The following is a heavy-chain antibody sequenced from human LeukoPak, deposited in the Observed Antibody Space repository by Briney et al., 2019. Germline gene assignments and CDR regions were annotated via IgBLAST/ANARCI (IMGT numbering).Heavy chain of an antibody. Sequence: PSETLSLTCTVSGGSISSYYWSWIRQPPGKGLEWIGYIYYSGSTNYNPSLKSRVTISVDTSKTQFSLKLSSVTAADTAVYYCARQVGYSSSWYPFDYWGQGTLVTVSS. CDR1: GGSISSYY. D-gene: IGHD6-13*01. CDR3: ARQVGYSSSWYPFDY. V-gene: IGHV4-59*08. J-gene: IGHJ4*02. CDR2: IYYSGST.